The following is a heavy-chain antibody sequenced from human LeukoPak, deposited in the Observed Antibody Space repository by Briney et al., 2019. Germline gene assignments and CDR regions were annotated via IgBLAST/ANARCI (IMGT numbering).Heavy chain of an antibody. CDR3: ARRSNGYDSSAYYH. J-gene: IGHJ4*02. V-gene: IGHV1-2*02. D-gene: IGHD3-22*01. CDR2: INPNSGGT. CDR1: GYTFTGHY. Sequence: VASVKVSCKASGYTFTGHYMHWVRQAPGQGLEWMGWINPNSGGTNYAQKFQGRVTMTRDTSISTAYMELSSLRSEDTAVYYCARRSNGYDSSAYYHWGQGTLVTVSS.